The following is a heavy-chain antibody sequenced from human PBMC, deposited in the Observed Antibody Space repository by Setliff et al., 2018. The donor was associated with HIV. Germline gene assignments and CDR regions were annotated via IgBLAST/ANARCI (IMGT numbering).Heavy chain of an antibody. V-gene: IGHV1-8*02. Sequence: KVSCKASGYTLTNYDINWVRQATGQGLEWMGWMNPSGATGYAQEFQGRVTMTRDTSISTAYMELSSLRSEDTAVYYCARVISGRGRELPDFDYWGQGTQVTVSS. J-gene: IGHJ4*02. CDR3: ARVISGRGRELPDFDY. CDR1: GYTLTNYD. CDR2: MNPSGAT. D-gene: IGHD3-10*01.